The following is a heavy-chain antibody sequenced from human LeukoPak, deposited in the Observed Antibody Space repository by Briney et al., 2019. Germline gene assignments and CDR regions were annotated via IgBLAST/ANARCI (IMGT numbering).Heavy chain of an antibody. V-gene: IGHV3-23*01. CDR1: GFTFSSYA. CDR3: ARDTDYDSSGYYPLDY. J-gene: IGHJ4*02. D-gene: IGHD3-22*01. CDR2: ISGSGGST. Sequence: GGSLRLSCAASGFTFSSYAMSWVRQAPGKGLEWVSAISGSGGSTYYADSVKGRFTISRDNSKNTLYLQMNSLRAEDTAVYYCARDTDYDSSGYYPLDYWGQGTLVTVSS.